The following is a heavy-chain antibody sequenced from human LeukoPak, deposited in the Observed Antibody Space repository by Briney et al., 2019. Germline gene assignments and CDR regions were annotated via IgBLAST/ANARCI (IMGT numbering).Heavy chain of an antibody. CDR2: ISSSGSTI. J-gene: IGHJ4*02. D-gene: IGHD3-10*01. V-gene: IGHV3-48*02. CDR3: ARLEYYYVSGNYYKLFDY. Sequence: GGSLRLSCAASGSTFSSYNMNWVRQAPGKGLEWVSDISSSGSTIYFADSVKGRFTISRDNAKNSLYLQMNSLRDEDTAVYYCARLEYYYVSGNYYKLFDYWGQGTLVTVCS. CDR1: GSTFSSYN.